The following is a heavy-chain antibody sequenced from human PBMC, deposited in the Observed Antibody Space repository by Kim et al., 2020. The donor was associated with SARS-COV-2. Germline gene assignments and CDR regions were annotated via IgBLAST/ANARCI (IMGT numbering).Heavy chain of an antibody. D-gene: IGHD6-6*01. CDR2: ISYDGSNK. CDR3: ARVRYSSSSFGYNWFDP. Sequence: GGSLRLSCAASGFTFSSYGMHWVRQAPGEGLEWVAVISYDGSNKDYGGSVKGRFTISRDNSKNTLYLQMNSLRAEDTAVYSCARVRYSSSSFGYNWFDPWGQGTLVTVSS. V-gene: IGHV3-33*05. J-gene: IGHJ5*02. CDR1: GFTFSSYG.